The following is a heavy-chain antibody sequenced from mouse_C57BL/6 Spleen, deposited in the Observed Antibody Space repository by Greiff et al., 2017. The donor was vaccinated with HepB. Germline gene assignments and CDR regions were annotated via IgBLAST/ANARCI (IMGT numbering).Heavy chain of an antibody. CDR1: GFNFTDDY. J-gene: IGHJ4*01. CDR2: IDPENGDT. Sequence: VQLQQSGAELVRPGASVKLSCTASGFNFTDDYMHWVKQRPEQGLEWIGWIDPENGDTEYASKFKGKATITADTSSNTAYLQLSSLTSEDSAVYYCSTGGDTKWANAMDYWGQGTSVTVSS. V-gene: IGHV14-4*01. CDR3: STGGDTKWANAMDY. D-gene: IGHD1-3*01.